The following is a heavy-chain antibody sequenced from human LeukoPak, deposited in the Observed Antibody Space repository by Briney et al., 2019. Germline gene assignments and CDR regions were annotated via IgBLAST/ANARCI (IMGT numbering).Heavy chain of an antibody. CDR3: AKVRDCTNGVCYGAFDY. J-gene: IGHJ4*02. D-gene: IGHD2-8*01. Sequence: GGSLRLSCAASGFTFDDYGMSWVRQAPGKGLEWVSAISGSGGSTYYADSVKGRFTISRDNSKNTLYLQMNSLRAEDTAVYYCAKVRDCTNGVCYGAFDYWGQGTLVTVSS. V-gene: IGHV3-23*01. CDR1: GFTFDDYG. CDR2: ISGSGGST.